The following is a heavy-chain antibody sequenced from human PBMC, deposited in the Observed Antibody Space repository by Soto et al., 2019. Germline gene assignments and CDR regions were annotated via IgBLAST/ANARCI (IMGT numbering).Heavy chain of an antibody. D-gene: IGHD6-6*01. CDR1: GFTFSSYS. J-gene: IGHJ5*02. Sequence: PGGSLRLSCAASGFTFSSYSMNWVRQAPGKGLEWVSSISSSSSYIYYADSVKGRFTISRDNAKNSLYLQMNSLRAEDTAVYYCARSTDRLRHQSAWYSSSPGGWFDPWGQGTLVTVSS. CDR3: ARSTDRLRHQSAWYSSSPGGWFDP. V-gene: IGHV3-21*01. CDR2: ISSSSSYI.